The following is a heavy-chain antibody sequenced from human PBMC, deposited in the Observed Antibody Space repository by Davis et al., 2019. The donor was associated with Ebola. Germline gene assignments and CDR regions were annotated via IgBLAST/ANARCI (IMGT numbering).Heavy chain of an antibody. D-gene: IGHD5-18*01. CDR2: TYYNSKWYK. J-gene: IGHJ6*03. V-gene: IGHV6-1*01. Sequence: HSQTLSLTCAASGDIVSSGGWNWIRQSPSRGLEWLGRTYYNSKWYKDYAVSLKSRITFNPDTSKNQFSLQLDSVTPEDTALYYCARGWLRAGMDVWGEGTTVTVSS. CDR1: GDIVSSGG. CDR3: ARGWLRAGMDV.